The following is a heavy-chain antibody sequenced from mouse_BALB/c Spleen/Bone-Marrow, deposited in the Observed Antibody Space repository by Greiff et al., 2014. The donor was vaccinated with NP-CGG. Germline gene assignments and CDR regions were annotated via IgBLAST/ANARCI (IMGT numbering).Heavy chain of an antibody. J-gene: IGHJ2*01. Sequence: QVQLQQPGAELARPGASVKLSCKASGYTFTSYWMQRVKQRPGQGLEWIGAIYPGDGDTTYTQKFKGKATLTADKSSSTAYMQLSSLASEDSAVYYCARGAPFDYWGQGTTLTVSS. CDR3: ARGAPFDY. CDR1: GYTFTSYW. V-gene: IGHV1-87*01. CDR2: IYPGDGDT.